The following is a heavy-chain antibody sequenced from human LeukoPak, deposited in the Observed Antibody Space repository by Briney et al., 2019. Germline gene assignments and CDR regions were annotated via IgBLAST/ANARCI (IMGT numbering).Heavy chain of an antibody. CDR3: ARGTLKAAATDFDY. D-gene: IGHD6-13*01. V-gene: IGHV3-43*02. CDR1: GLNFADYA. Sequence: PGGSLRLSCVVSGLNFADYAMHWVRQPPGKGLEWVSLISADGGTTFSADSVKGRFTISRDNAKNSLYLQMNSLRAEDTALYYCARGTLKAAATDFDYWGQGTLVTVSS. CDR2: ISADGGTT. J-gene: IGHJ4*02.